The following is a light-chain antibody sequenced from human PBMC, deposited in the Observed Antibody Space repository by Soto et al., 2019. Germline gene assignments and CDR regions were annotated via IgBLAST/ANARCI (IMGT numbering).Light chain of an antibody. V-gene: IGKV1-5*01. CDR1: QSISSW. CDR2: DVA. Sequence: DIQMTQSPSPLSASVGDRVTITCRASQSISSWLAWYQQKPGKAPKLLIYDVASLESGVPSRFSGSGSGTEFTLTISSLQPDDFATYYCQQYNSYSITFGQGTRLESK. CDR3: QQYNSYSIT. J-gene: IGKJ5*01.